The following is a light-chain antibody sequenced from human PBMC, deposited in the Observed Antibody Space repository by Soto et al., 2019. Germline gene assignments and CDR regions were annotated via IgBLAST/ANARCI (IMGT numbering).Light chain of an antibody. J-gene: IGKJ1*01. Sequence: EIVMTQSPVTLSVSPGGRATLSCRASQSISDTLAWYQQKPGQAPRLLIHVASTRAPGFPARFSGSGSGTDFTLTISSLQSEDFAVYYCQQYNNWPWTFGQGTKVEIK. CDR2: VAS. CDR3: QQYNNWPWT. CDR1: QSISDT. V-gene: IGKV3-15*01.